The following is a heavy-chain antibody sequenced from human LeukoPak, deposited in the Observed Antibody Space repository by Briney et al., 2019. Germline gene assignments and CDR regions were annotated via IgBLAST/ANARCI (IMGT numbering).Heavy chain of an antibody. D-gene: IGHD4-11*01. CDR3: AGRRDYKFDY. CDR2: ISGSGGST. J-gene: IGHJ4*02. V-gene: IGHV3-23*01. CDR1: VFSFSGYA. Sequence: GGSLRLSCAHPVFSFSGYAMNCVRHAPEGGLEWVSAISGSGGSTYYADSMKGRFTISRDNSKNTLYLQMSSLTAEDTAIYYCAGRRDYKFDYGGEGTLVTVSS.